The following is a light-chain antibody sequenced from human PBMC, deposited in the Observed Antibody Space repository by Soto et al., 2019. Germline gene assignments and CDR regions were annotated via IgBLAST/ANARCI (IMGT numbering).Light chain of an antibody. Sequence: EIVMTQSPATLSVSTGERATLSCRASQSVSSNLAWYQQKPGQAPRLLIYGASNRATGIPDRFSGSGSGTELTLTISSLQSEHTATYYCQQYENLPLTFGGGTKVDIK. V-gene: IGKV3D-15*01. CDR1: QSVSSN. CDR3: QQYENLPLT. J-gene: IGKJ4*01. CDR2: GAS.